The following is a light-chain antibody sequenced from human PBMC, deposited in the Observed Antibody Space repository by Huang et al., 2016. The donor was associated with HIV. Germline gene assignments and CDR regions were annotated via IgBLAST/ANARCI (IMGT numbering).Light chain of an antibody. CDR1: QSVSSY. Sequence: DIVLTQSPATLSLSPGERATLSCRASQSVSSYLAWYQQKPGQAPRLLIYDASNRATGIPARFSGSGSGTDFTLTISSLEPEDFAVYYCQQLSNWPEGTFGPGTKVDIK. CDR2: DAS. J-gene: IGKJ3*01. CDR3: QQLSNWPEGT. V-gene: IGKV3-11*01.